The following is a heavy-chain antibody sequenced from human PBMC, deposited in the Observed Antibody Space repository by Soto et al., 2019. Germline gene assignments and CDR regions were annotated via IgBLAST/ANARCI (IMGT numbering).Heavy chain of an antibody. J-gene: IGHJ4*02. CDR3: ARSIAVAGLDY. CDR1: AFTFSTYS. D-gene: IGHD6-19*01. Sequence: GGSLRLSFADSAFTFSTYSMHWVRQVPGKGLEWVAVISNDGGKKFFGDSVKGRFTISRDNSKNTVYLQMNSLRDEDTAVYYCARSIAVAGLDYWGQGTQVTVSS. V-gene: IGHV3-30-3*01. CDR2: ISNDGGKK.